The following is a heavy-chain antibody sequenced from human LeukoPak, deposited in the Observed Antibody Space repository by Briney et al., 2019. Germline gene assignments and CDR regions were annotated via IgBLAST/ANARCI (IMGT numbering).Heavy chain of an antibody. Sequence: PGGSLRLSCAASGFTFSTYSMNWVRQAPGKGLEWVSYISSSTSTIYYADSVKGRFTISRDNAKNSLYLQMNSLRAEDTAVYYCARDHVPAAARCFDYWGQGTLVTVSS. D-gene: IGHD2-2*01. CDR2: ISSSTSTI. CDR1: GFTFSTYS. V-gene: IGHV3-48*04. CDR3: ARDHVPAAARCFDY. J-gene: IGHJ4*02.